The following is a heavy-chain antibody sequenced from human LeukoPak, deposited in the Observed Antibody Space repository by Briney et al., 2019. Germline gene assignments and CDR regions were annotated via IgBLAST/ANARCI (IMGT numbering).Heavy chain of an antibody. Sequence: SETLSLTCAVYGGSFSGYYWSWIRQPPGKGLEWIGEINHSGSTNYNPSPKSRVTISVDTSKNQFSLKLSSVTAADTAVYYCASNYGDYDDAFDIWGQGTMVTVSS. CDR1: GGSFSGYY. CDR2: INHSGST. D-gene: IGHD4-17*01. V-gene: IGHV4-34*01. J-gene: IGHJ3*02. CDR3: ASNYGDYDDAFDI.